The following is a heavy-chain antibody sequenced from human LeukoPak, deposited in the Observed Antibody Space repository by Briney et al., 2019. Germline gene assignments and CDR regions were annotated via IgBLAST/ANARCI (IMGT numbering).Heavy chain of an antibody. D-gene: IGHD2-15*01. J-gene: IGHJ4*02. CDR1: GYTFTSYG. CDR3: AEFLVVAGTIDF. CDR2: ISAYNGNT. Sequence: ASVKVSCKASGYTFTSYGISWVRQAPGQGLEWMGWISAYNGNTNYAQKLQGRVTMTTDTSTSTAYMALRSLRSDDTAVFFCAEFLVVAGTIDFWGQGTLVRVLS. V-gene: IGHV1-18*01.